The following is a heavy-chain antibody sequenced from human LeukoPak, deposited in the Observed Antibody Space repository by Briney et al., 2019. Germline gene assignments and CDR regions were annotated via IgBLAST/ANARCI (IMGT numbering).Heavy chain of an antibody. V-gene: IGHV3-53*01. Sequence: GGSLRLSCAASRFTVSSNYMSWVRQAPGKGLEWVSVIYSGGSTYYADSVKGRFTISRDNSKNTLYLQMNSLRAEDTAVYYCARNKWGDYTGSDYWGQGTLVTVSS. D-gene: IGHD4-17*01. CDR3: ARNKWGDYTGSDY. CDR2: IYSGGST. CDR1: RFTVSSNY. J-gene: IGHJ4*02.